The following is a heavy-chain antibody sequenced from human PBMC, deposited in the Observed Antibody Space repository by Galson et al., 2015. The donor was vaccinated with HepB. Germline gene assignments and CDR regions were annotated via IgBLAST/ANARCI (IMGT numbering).Heavy chain of an antibody. CDR1: GYTFTSYA. J-gene: IGHJ4*02. D-gene: IGHD3-10*01. CDR3: ARDSDGSGSYHTLFDY. V-gene: IGHV1-3*01. Sequence: SVKVSCKASGYTFTSYAMHWVRQAPGQRLEWMGWINAGNGNTKYSQKFQGRVTITRDTSASTAYMELSSLRSEDTAVYYCARDSDGSGSYHTLFDYWGQGTLVTVSS. CDR2: INAGNGNT.